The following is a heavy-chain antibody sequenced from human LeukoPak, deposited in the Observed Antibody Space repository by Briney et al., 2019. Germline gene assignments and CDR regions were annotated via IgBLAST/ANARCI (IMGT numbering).Heavy chain of an antibody. CDR2: INHSGST. D-gene: IGHD7-27*01. CDR3: ARKTGDLYYFDY. V-gene: IGHV4-34*01. J-gene: IGHJ4*02. CDR1: GGSFSGYY. Sequence: PSETLSLTCAVYGGSFSGYYWSWIRQPPGKGLEWIGEINHSGSTNYNPSLKSRVTISVDTSKNQFSLRLSSVTAADTAVYYCARKTGDLYYFDYWGQGTLVTVSS.